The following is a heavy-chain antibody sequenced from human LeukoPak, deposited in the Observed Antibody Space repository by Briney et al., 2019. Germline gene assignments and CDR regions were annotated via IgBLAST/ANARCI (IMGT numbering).Heavy chain of an antibody. V-gene: IGHV4-39*07. CDR2: IYYSGST. CDR1: GGSISSSSYY. CDR3: ARVYYDYVWGSYRSAPEYYFDY. Sequence: PSETLSLTCTVSGGSISSSSYYWGWIRQPPGKGLEWIGSIYYSGSTYYNPSLKSRVTISVDTSKNQFSLKLSSVTAADTAVYYCARVYYDYVWGSYRSAPEYYFDYWGQGTLVTVSS. J-gene: IGHJ4*02. D-gene: IGHD3-16*02.